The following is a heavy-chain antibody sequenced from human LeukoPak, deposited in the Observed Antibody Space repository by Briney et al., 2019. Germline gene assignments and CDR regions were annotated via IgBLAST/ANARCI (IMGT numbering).Heavy chain of an antibody. Sequence: ASVKVSCKASGYTFGNYGIALVRQAPGQGLEWMGWISAYNGNINYAQKLQGRVTMTTDTSTSTAYMELRSLRSDDTAVYYCARDGYFDYWGQGTLVTVSS. J-gene: IGHJ4*02. CDR3: ARDGYFDY. V-gene: IGHV1-18*01. CDR2: ISAYNGNI. CDR1: GYTFGNYG.